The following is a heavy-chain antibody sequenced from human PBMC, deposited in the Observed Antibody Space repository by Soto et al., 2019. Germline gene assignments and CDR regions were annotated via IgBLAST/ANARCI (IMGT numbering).Heavy chain of an antibody. V-gene: IGHV1-69*04. CDR3: ARARPVGFFDY. CDR2: INPILGIA. D-gene: IGHD1-26*01. J-gene: IGHJ4*02. CDR1: GYTFTSYY. Sequence: SVNVSCKASGYTFTSYYMPWVRQAPGQGLEWMGIINPILGIANYAQKFQGRVTITADKSTSTAYMELSSLRSEDTAVYYCARARPVGFFDYWGQGTLVTVSS.